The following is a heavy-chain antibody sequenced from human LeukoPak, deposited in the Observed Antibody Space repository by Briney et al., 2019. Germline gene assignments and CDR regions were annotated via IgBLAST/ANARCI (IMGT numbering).Heavy chain of an antibody. CDR2: IYYSGST. Sequence: SETLSLTCTVSGDSITSYYWSWIRQHPGKGLEWIGYIYYSGSTYYNPSLKSRVTISVDTSKNQFSLKLSSVTAADTAVYYCARDVPLEYSSSSRLGYYGMDVWGQGTTVTVSS. CDR3: ARDVPLEYSSSSRLGYYGMDV. V-gene: IGHV4-59*06. J-gene: IGHJ6*02. CDR1: GDSITSYY. D-gene: IGHD6-6*01.